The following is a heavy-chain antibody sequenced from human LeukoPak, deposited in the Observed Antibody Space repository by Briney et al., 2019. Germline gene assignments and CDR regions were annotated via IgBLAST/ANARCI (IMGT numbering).Heavy chain of an antibody. Sequence: AGGSLRLSWAASGFTFSSYGMHWVRQAPGKGLEWVAFIRYDGSNKYYADSVKGRFTISRDNSKNTLYLQMNSLRAEDTAVYYCAKDKRSGYSSSLIDYWGQGTLVTVSS. V-gene: IGHV3-30*02. CDR3: AKDKRSGYSSSLIDY. J-gene: IGHJ4*02. CDR1: GFTFSSYG. D-gene: IGHD6-13*01. CDR2: IRYDGSNK.